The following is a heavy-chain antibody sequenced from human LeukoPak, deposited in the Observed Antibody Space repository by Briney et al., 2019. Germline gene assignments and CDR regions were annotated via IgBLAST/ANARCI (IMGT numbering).Heavy chain of an antibody. D-gene: IGHD2-15*01. CDR1: GGSISCGGYY. Sequence: SETLSLTCTVSGGSISCGGYYWSWIRQHPGKGLEWIGYIYYSGSTYYNPSLKSRVTISVDTSKNQFSLKLSSVTAADTAVYYCAREIQFYSSGGSCYRDHDAFDIWGQGTMVTVSS. CDR3: AREIQFYSSGGSCYRDHDAFDI. CDR2: IYYSGST. J-gene: IGHJ3*02. V-gene: IGHV4-31*03.